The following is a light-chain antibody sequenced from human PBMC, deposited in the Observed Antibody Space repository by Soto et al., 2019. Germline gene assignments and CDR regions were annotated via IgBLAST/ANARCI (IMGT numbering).Light chain of an antibody. J-gene: IGLJ3*02. Sequence: QSVLTQSPSASASLGASVKLTCTLSSGHSTYAIAWHQQQPEKGPRYLMKLNSDGSHNKGDGIPDRFSGSSSGAERYLTISSLQSEDEADYYCQTWGNGFWVFGGGTKVTVL. V-gene: IGLV4-69*01. CDR2: LNSDGSH. CDR1: SGHSTYA. CDR3: QTWGNGFWV.